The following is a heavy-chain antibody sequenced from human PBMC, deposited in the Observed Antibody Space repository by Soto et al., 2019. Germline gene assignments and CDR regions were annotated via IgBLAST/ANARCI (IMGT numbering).Heavy chain of an antibody. CDR2: MSYSGVT. CDR1: GVSISSVSISSNY. CDR3: ARIPYSSASFDY. D-gene: IGHD6-19*01. J-gene: IGHJ4*02. V-gene: IGHV4-61*01. Sequence: SETLSLTCTVSGVSISSVSISSNYWGWVRQPPGKGLECIGSMSYSGVTNYNPSLKSRVTISIDTSKNQFSQKLSSVTAADTAVYYCARIPYSSASFDYWGQGTLVTVSS.